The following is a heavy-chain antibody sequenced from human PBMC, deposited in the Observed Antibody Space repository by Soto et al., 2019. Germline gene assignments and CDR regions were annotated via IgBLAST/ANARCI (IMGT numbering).Heavy chain of an antibody. CDR2: IYYSGST. CDR3: ARDFTGRFGELRRAFDI. V-gene: IGHV4-31*03. CDR1: GGSISSGGYS. D-gene: IGHD3-10*01. Sequence: PSETLSLTCTVSGGSISSGGYSWSWIRQHPGKGLEWIGYIYYSGSTYYNKSLKSRVTISVDTSKNQFSLKLSSVTAADTAVYYCARDFTGRFGELRRAFDIWGQGTMVTVSS. J-gene: IGHJ3*02.